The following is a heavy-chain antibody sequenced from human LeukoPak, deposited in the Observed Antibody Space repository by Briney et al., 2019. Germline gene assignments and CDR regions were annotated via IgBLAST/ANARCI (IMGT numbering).Heavy chain of an antibody. Sequence: PGRSLRLPCAASGFTFSSYGMHWVRQAPGKGLEWVAVISYDGSNKYYADSVKGRFTISRDNSKNTLYLQMNSLRAEDTAVYYCAKESTTTGFDYWGQGTLVTVSS. CDR1: GFTFSSYG. CDR2: ISYDGSNK. J-gene: IGHJ4*02. D-gene: IGHD4-17*01. V-gene: IGHV3-30*18. CDR3: AKESTTTGFDY.